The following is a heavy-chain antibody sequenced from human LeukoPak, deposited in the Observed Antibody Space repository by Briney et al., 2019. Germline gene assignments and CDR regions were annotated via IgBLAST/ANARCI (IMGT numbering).Heavy chain of an antibody. CDR3: ARVGAYYDILTGYMAYYGMDV. J-gene: IGHJ6*02. Sequence: PSETLSLTCAVYGGSFSGYYWSWISQPPGKGLEWIGEINHSGSTNYNPSLKSRVTISVDTSKNQFSLKLSSVTAADTAVYYCARVGAYYDILTGYMAYYGMDVWGQGTTVTVSS. CDR2: INHSGST. D-gene: IGHD3-9*01. V-gene: IGHV4-34*01. CDR1: GGSFSGYY.